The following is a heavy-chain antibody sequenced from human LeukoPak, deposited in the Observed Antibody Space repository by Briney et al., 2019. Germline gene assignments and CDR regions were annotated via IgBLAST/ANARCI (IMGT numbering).Heavy chain of an antibody. CDR1: GFTFDDYA. Sequence: GRSLRLSCAASGFTFDDYAMHWVRQAPGKGLEWVSGISWNSGSIGYADSVKGRFTISRDNAKNSLYLQMNSLRAEDTALYYCAKDKGITMIVVATHWGRGTLVTVSS. J-gene: IGHJ4*02. D-gene: IGHD3-22*01. CDR3: AKDKGITMIVVATH. CDR2: ISWNSGSI. V-gene: IGHV3-9*01.